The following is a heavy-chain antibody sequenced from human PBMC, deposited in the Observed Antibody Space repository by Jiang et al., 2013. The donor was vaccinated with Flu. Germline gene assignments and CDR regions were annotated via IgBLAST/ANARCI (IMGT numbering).Heavy chain of an antibody. CDR3: ARQDYSSSPFDY. J-gene: IGHJ4*02. D-gene: IGHD6-6*01. V-gene: IGHV5-51*01. Sequence: SPSFQGQVTISADKSISTAYLQWSSLKASDTAIYYCARQDYSSSPFDYWGQGTLVTVSS.